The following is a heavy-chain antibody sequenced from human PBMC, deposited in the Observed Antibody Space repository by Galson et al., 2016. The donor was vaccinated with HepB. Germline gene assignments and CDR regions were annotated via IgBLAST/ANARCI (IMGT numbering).Heavy chain of an antibody. CDR3: AALDYDSRGSFLDY. J-gene: IGHJ4*02. V-gene: IGHV4-4*02. D-gene: IGHD3-22*01. Sequence: SETLSLTCTVPGGSISSSNWWSWVRQPPGKGLEWIGEIFHSGSTNYNPSLESRVTMSVDKSKNQFSLKLSSVTAADTALYFCAALDYDSRGSFLDYWGQGTLVTVSS. CDR2: IFHSGST. CDR1: GGSISSSNW.